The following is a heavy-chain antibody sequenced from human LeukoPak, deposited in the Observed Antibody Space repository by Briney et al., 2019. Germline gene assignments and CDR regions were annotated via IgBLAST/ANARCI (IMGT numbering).Heavy chain of an antibody. CDR1: GFTFSSYA. CDR2: ISGNGGHT. J-gene: IGHJ4*02. D-gene: IGHD3-10*01. Sequence: GGSLRLSCAASGFTFSSYAMSWVRQARGKGLEWVSAISGNGGHTYYADSVKGRFTISRDNSRNTLFLQVNSLRVEDTAVYYCARDYGSGIFWGQGTLVTVSS. V-gene: IGHV3-23*01. CDR3: ARDYGSGIF.